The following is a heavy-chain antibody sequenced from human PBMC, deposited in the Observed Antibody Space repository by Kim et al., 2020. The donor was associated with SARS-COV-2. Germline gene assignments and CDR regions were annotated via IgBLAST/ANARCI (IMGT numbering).Heavy chain of an antibody. D-gene: IGHD5-12*01. CDR2: ST. J-gene: IGHJ4*02. CDR3: ARTKWLRPDY. V-gene: IGHV4-34*01. Sequence: STNYNPSRKSRVTISVDTSKNQFSLKLSSVTAADTAVYYCARTKWLRPDYWGQGTLVTVSS.